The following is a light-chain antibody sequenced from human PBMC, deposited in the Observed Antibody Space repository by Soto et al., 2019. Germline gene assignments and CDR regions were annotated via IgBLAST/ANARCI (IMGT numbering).Light chain of an antibody. CDR3: QQYGSSIT. V-gene: IGKV3-20*01. CDR1: QSVKNSY. CDR2: GTS. J-gene: IGKJ5*01. Sequence: EIVWTQSPGTLSFSLGERATLPCRRSQSVKNSYLAWHKHKPGQAPRLLIYGTSSRATGIPDRFSGSGSGKDFTLTISRLEHEDFAVYYCQQYGSSITFGQGTRLEIK.